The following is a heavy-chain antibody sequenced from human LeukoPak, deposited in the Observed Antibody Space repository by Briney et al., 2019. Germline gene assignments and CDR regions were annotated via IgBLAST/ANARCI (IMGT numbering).Heavy chain of an antibody. Sequence: ASVKVSCKASGGTFSSYAISWVRQAPGQGLEWMGGIIPIFGTANYAQKFQGRVTITADESTSTAYMELSSLRSEDTAVYYCARDKIAAAGTGYDAFDIWGQGTMVTVSS. V-gene: IGHV1-69*13. J-gene: IGHJ3*02. CDR3: ARDKIAAAGTGYDAFDI. CDR2: IIPIFGTA. CDR1: GGTFSSYA. D-gene: IGHD6-13*01.